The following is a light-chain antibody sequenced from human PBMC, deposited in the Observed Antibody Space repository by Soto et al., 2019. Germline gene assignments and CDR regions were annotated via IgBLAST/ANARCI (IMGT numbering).Light chain of an antibody. CDR2: ENN. J-gene: IGLJ2*01. CDR1: SSNIGNNY. Sequence: QSVLTQPPSVSAAPGQKVNISCSGSSSNIGNNYVSWYQQLPGTAPKLLIYENNKRPSGIPDRFSGSKSGTSATLGITGLQTGDEADYYCGTWDSSLSAVVFGGGTKVTVL. CDR3: GTWDSSLSAVV. V-gene: IGLV1-51*02.